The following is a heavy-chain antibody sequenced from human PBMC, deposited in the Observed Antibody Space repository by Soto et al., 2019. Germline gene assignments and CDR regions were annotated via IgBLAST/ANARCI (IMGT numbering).Heavy chain of an antibody. V-gene: IGHV1-2*02. CDR2: INPNSGAT. D-gene: IGHD2-15*01. CDR1: GYSFTGYF. J-gene: IGHJ4*02. Sequence: QVQLVQSAAEVKKPGASVKVSCKASGYSFTGYFIHWVRQAPGQGLEWMGWINPNSGATNYAQKFQGRVTMARDTSISTAYRDLSSLKSDDTAVYFCARVDLCTGATCYWTYLFYFDYWGQGTLLTVSS. CDR3: ARVDLCTGATCYWTYLFYFDY.